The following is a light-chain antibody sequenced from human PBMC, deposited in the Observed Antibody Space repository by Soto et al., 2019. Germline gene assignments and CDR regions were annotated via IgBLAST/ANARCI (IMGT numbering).Light chain of an antibody. CDR3: QQYYSYSLT. Sequence: AIRMTQSPSSFSASTGDRVTITCRASQGISSYLAWYQQKPGKAPKLLIYAASTLQSGVPSRFSGSGSGTDFTLTISCRQSKDFATYSCQQYYSYSLTFGGGTRVEIK. CDR2: AAS. J-gene: IGKJ4*01. CDR1: QGISSY. V-gene: IGKV1-8*01.